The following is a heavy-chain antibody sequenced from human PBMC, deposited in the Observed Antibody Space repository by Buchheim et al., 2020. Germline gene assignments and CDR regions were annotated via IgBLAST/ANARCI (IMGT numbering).Heavy chain of an antibody. CDR2: IYSGGST. CDR3: ARDFGGTEVFDY. V-gene: IGHV3-66*01. CDR1: GFTVSSNY. D-gene: IGHD3-10*01. J-gene: IGHJ4*02. Sequence: VQLVESGGGVVQPGRSLRLSCAASGFTVSSNYMSWVRQAPGKGLEWVSVIYSGGSTYYADSVKGRFTISSENSQNTPYLQMNSLRAEDTAVYYCARDFGGTEVFDYWGQGTL.